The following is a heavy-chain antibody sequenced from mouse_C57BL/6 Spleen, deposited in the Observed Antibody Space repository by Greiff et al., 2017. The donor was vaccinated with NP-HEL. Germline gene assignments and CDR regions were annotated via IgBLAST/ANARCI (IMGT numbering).Heavy chain of an antibody. CDR2: ISSGGDYI. CDR1: GFTFSSYA. V-gene: IGHV5-9-1*02. Sequence: EVHLVESGEGLVKPGGSLKLSCAASGFTFSSYAMSWVRQTPEKRLEWVAYISSGGDYIYYADTVKGRFTISRDNARNTLYLQMSSLKSEDTAMYYCTRMNGYYSMDYWGQGTSVTVSS. CDR3: TRMNGYYSMDY. J-gene: IGHJ4*01.